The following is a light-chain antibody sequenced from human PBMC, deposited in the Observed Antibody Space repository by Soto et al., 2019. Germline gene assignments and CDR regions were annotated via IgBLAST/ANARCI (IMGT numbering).Light chain of an antibody. Sequence: EIVRTQAPATLSVSPGERAILSCMASQSISINLAWYQQKPGQAPRLLIYAASNRATGVPARFSGSWSGTEFTLTISSLQSEDFPVYYCQQYNNWITFGQGTRLEIK. CDR1: QSISIN. J-gene: IGKJ5*01. V-gene: IGKV3-15*01. CDR2: AAS. CDR3: QQYNNWIT.